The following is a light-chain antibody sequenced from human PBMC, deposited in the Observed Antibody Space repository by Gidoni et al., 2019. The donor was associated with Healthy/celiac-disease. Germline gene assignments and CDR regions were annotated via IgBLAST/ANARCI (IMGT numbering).Light chain of an antibody. CDR1: SSNIGAGYD. CDR2: GNS. Sequence: QSVLTQPPSVSGAPGQRVTISCTVSSSNIGAGYDVHWYQQLPVTAPKLLIYGNSNRPSGVPDRFSGSKSGTSASLAITGLQAEDEADYYCQSYDSSLSGYVFGTGTKVTGL. J-gene: IGLJ1*01. V-gene: IGLV1-40*01. CDR3: QSYDSSLSGYV.